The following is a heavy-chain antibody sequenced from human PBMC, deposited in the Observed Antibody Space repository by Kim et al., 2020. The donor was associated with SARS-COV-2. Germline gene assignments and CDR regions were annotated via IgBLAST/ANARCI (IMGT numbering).Heavy chain of an antibody. CDR3: AKGYSSGWSSPNWFDP. D-gene: IGHD6-19*01. J-gene: IGHJ5*02. V-gene: IGHV3-30*18. CDR2: ISYDGSNK. Sequence: GGSLRLSCAASGFTFSSYGMHWVRQAPGKGLEWVAVISYDGSNKYYADSVKGRFTISRDNSKNTLYLQMNSLRAEDTAVYYCAKGYSSGWSSPNWFDPWG. CDR1: GFTFSSYG.